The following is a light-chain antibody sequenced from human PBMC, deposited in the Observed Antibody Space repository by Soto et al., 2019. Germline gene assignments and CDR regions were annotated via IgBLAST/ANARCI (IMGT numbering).Light chain of an antibody. CDR2: GAS. J-gene: IGKJ3*01. CDR1: QSVGSS. CDR3: QHRSSWPGA. Sequence: EIVLTQSPGTLSLSPGERATLSCRASQSVGSSLSWYQQKPGQAPRLLFYGASNRATAIPDRFSGSGFGTDFTLTISSLEPEDFAVYYCQHRSSWPGAFGPGTKVDIK. V-gene: IGKV3-11*01.